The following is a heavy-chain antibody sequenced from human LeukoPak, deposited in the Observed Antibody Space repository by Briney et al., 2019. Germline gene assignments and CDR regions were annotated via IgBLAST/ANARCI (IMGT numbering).Heavy chain of an antibody. CDR2: MSSTGNTI. Sequence: GGPLRLSCAASGFTLSDYYMTWIRQAPGKGLEWVSYMSSTGNTIYYADSVKGRFTVSRDNAKNSLFLQMDSLRAEDTAVYYCARSSDYFTYFGLWGRGSLVTVSS. J-gene: IGHJ2*01. D-gene: IGHD2/OR15-2a*01. CDR1: GFTLSDYY. CDR3: ARSSDYFTYFGL. V-gene: IGHV3-11*04.